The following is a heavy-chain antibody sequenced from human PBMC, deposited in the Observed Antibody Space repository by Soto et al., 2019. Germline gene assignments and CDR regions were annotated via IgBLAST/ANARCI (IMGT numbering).Heavy chain of an antibody. CDR2: IWYDGSNK. V-gene: IGHV3-33*01. CDR3: ARSGTYYYDNSGYYANYYYYYGMDV. D-gene: IGHD3-22*01. CDR1: GFTFSSYG. J-gene: IGHJ6*02. Sequence: VQLVESGGGVVQPGRSLRLSCAASGFTFSSYGMHWVRQAPGKGLEWMAVIWYDGSNKYYADSVKGRFTISRDNSKNTLYLQMNSLRAEDTAVYYCARSGTYYYDNSGYYANYYYYYGMDVWGQGTTVTVSS.